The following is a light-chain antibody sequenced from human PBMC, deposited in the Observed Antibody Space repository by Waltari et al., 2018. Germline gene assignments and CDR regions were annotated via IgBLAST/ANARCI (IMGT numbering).Light chain of an antibody. CDR2: VNSDGSH. Sequence: QLVLTQSPSASASLGASVRLTCTLDSGHSSNIIAWHQQQPEKGPRYLMKVNSDGSHSKGDEIPDRVSCSGSGAERYLTSSSVQSEDEADYYCQTGGHGTWVFGGGTKLTVL. CDR1: SGHSSNI. V-gene: IGLV4-69*01. CDR3: QTGGHGTWV. J-gene: IGLJ3*02.